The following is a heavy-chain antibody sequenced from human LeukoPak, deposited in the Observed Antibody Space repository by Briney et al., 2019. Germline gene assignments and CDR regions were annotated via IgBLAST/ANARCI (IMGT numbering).Heavy chain of an antibody. CDR3: ARAKDSRSRIFDS. CDR1: DGSIKDYY. Sequence: PSETLSLTCAVSDGSIKDYYWSWIRQPPGKGLEWIGYIYFHGTTTYNPSLRGRGTISLDTSNNHFSLILTSVTPSGTAAYYCARAKDSRSRIFDSWGQGTLVTVSS. J-gene: IGHJ4*02. CDR2: IYFHGTT. V-gene: IGHV4-59*01. D-gene: IGHD3-16*02.